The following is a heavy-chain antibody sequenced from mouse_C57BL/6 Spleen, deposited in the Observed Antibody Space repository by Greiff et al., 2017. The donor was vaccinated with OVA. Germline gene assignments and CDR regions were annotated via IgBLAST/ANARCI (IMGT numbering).Heavy chain of an antibody. V-gene: IGHV1-64*01. CDR1: GYTFTSYW. CDR2: IHPNSGST. J-gene: IGHJ1*03. Sequence: VQLQQPGAELVKPGASVKLSCKASGYTFTSYWMHWVKQRPGQGLEWIGMIHPNSGSTNYNEKFKSKATLTVDKSSSTAYMQLSSLTSEDSAVYYCARPPLITTVVANWYFDVWGTGTTVTVSS. CDR3: ARPPLITTVVANWYFDV. D-gene: IGHD1-1*01.